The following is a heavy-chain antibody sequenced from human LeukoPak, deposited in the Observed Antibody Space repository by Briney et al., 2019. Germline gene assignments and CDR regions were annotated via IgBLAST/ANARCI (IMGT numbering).Heavy chain of an antibody. V-gene: IGHV3-21*01. CDR3: ARGSNVQQRLDSFDF. D-gene: IGHD6-25*01. CDR2: TSSGSTYI. CDR1: GFTFSNYW. Sequence: PGGSLRLSCVTSGFTFSNYWMNWVRQAPGKGLEWVSSTSSGSTYIYYAVSVKGRFTISRDNAKNSLYLQMSSLRAEDTAVYYCARGSNVQQRLDSFDFWGQGTLVTVSS. J-gene: IGHJ4*02.